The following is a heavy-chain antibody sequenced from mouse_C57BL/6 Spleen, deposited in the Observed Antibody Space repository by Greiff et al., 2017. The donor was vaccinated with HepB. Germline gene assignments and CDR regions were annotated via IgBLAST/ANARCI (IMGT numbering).Heavy chain of an antibody. CDR3: ARSGGLRYFDY. CDR2: IHPNSGST. Sequence: VQLQQSGAELVKPGASVKLSCKASGYTFTSYWMHWVKQRPGQGLEWIGMIHPNSGSTNYNEKFKSKATLTVDKSSSTAYMQLSSLTSEDSAVYYCARSGGLRYFDYWGQGTTLTVSS. V-gene: IGHV1-64*01. CDR1: GYTFTSYW. D-gene: IGHD2-4*01. J-gene: IGHJ2*01.